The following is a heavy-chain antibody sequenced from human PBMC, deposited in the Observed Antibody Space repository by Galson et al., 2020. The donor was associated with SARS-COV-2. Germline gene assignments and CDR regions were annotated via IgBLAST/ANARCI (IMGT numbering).Heavy chain of an antibody. Sequence: SETLSLTCTVSGGSISTPAYYWGWIRQSPGKGLEWIGCIYYSGDTYYNPSLRSPITISVDTSKNQFSLKLNSVTAADTAVYYCGTGGDWTMLFNYWGQGTLVTVSS. J-gene: IGHJ4*02. CDR1: GGSISTPAYY. D-gene: IGHD2-21*02. CDR3: GTGGDWTMLFNY. CDR2: IYYSGDT. V-gene: IGHV4-39*01.